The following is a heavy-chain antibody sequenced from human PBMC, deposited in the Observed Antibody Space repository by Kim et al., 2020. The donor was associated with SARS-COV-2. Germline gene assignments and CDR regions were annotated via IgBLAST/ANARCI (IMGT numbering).Heavy chain of an antibody. Sequence: SETLSLTCTVSGGSISSSSYYWGWIRQPPGKGLEWIGSIYYSGSTYYNPSLKSRVTISVDTSKNQFSLKLSSVTAADTAVYYCARGELYYYDSSGYSWFDPWGQGTLVTVSS. CDR3: ARGELYYYDSSGYSWFDP. V-gene: IGHV4-39*02. CDR1: GGSISSSSYY. CDR2: IYYSGST. D-gene: IGHD3-22*01. J-gene: IGHJ5*02.